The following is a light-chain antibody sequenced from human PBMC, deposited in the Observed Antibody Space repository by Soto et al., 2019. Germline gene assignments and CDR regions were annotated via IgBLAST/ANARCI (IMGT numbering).Light chain of an antibody. CDR1: QSVSSY. V-gene: IGKV3-20*01. Sequence: EMVMTQSPATLSVSPGERATLSCRASQSVSSYLAWYQQKPGQAPRLLIYGASSRATGIPDRFSGSGSGTDFTLTISRLEPEDFAVYYCQQYGSSRWTFGQGTKVDI. CDR2: GAS. J-gene: IGKJ1*01. CDR3: QQYGSSRWT.